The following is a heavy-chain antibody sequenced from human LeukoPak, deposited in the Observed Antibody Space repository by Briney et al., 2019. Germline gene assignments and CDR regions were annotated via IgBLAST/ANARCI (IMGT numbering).Heavy chain of an antibody. CDR3: ARDSSRTMIVVNPDY. Sequence: PGRSLRLSCAASGFTFSSYTMHWVRQAPGKGLEWVAAISYDGSNKYYADSVKGRFTISRDNSKNTLYLQMNSLRAEDTAVYYCARDSSRTMIVVNPDYWGQGTLVTVSS. D-gene: IGHD3-22*01. CDR1: GFTFSSYT. J-gene: IGHJ4*02. V-gene: IGHV3-30-3*01. CDR2: ISYDGSNK.